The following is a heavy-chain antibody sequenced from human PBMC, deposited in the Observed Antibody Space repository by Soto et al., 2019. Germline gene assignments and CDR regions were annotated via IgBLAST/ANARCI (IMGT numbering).Heavy chain of an antibody. CDR3: ARDPTNYDFWSGYYFHF. J-gene: IGHJ4*02. CDR1: GYTFTDYG. D-gene: IGHD3-3*01. Sequence: ASVKVSCKASGYTFTDYGITWVRQAPGQGLEWMGWISTYNGNTMYAQKVQDRVTMTTDTSMSSAYMELRSLRSDDTAVYYCARDPTNYDFWSGYYFHFWGQGALVTVSS. CDR2: ISTYNGNT. V-gene: IGHV1-18*01.